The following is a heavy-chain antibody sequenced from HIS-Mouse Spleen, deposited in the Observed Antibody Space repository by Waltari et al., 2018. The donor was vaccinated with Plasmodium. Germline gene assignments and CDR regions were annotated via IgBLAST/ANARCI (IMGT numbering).Heavy chain of an antibody. CDR3: ARNGYSYGSRSFDY. CDR1: GGSFSGYY. J-gene: IGHJ4*02. D-gene: IGHD5-18*01. Sequence: QVQLQQWGAGLLKPSETLSLTCAVYGGSFSGYYWSWIRQPPGKGLGGIGEINQSGSTNYNPSLKSRVTISVDTSKNQFSLKLSSVTAADTAVYYRARNGYSYGSRSFDYWGQGTLVTVSS. CDR2: INQSGST. V-gene: IGHV4-34*01.